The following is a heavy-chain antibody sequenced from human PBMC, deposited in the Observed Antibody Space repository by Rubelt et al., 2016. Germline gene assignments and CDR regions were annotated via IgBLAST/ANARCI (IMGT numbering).Heavy chain of an antibody. J-gene: IGHJ3*02. CDR3: ARAYSSSAGRDAFDI. CDR1: GFTFTGAW. CDR2: IWYDGSNK. V-gene: IGHV3-33*08. Sequence: VQLVQSGGGLAKPGGSLRLSCVGSGFTFTGAWMMWVRQAPGKGLEWVAVIWYDGSNKYYADSVKGRFTISRDNSKNTLYLQMNSLRAEDTAVYYCARAYSSSAGRDAFDIWGQGTMVTVSS. D-gene: IGHD6-13*01.